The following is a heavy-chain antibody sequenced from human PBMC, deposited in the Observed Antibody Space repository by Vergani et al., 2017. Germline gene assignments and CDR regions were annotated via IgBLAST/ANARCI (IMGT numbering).Heavy chain of an antibody. Sequence: HVQLVHSGAEVKKPGSSVKVSCKASGGTFNNCAISWVRQAAGQGLEWMGRIIPSLGIAIYAQKFQGRVTITADKSMSTAYMELSSLRSEDTAVYYCARVPPAAENYYYYGMDVWGQGTTVTVSS. CDR1: GGTFNNCA. D-gene: IGHD2-2*01. CDR2: IIPSLGIA. CDR3: ARVPPAAENYYYYGMDV. J-gene: IGHJ6*02. V-gene: IGHV1-69*04.